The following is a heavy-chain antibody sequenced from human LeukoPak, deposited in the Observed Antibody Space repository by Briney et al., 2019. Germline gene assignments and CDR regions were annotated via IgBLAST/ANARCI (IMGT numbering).Heavy chain of an antibody. CDR3: ARPARYCSSTSCRFSNFDY. D-gene: IGHD2-2*01. J-gene: IGHJ4*02. Sequence: GASVKVSCKASGGTFSSYAISWVRQAPGQGLEWMGGIIPIFGTANYAQKFQGRVTITADESTSTAYMELSSLRSEDTAVYYCARPARYCSSTSCRFSNFDYWGQGTLVTVSS. V-gene: IGHV1-69*13. CDR1: GGTFSSYA. CDR2: IIPIFGTA.